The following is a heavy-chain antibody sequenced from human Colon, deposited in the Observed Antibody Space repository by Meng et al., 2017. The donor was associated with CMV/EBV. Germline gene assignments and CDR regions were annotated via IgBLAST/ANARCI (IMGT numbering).Heavy chain of an antibody. CDR3: AHTVGYTSGWYIYYSDY. Sequence: QFTLKGSGPTLVQPTQTLTLTCYFSGFSLTTGGVGVGWIRQPPGKALEWLALVYWDDNKLFSLSLKNRLTITKDTSKNQVVLTMTNMDPVDTATYYCAHTVGYTSGWYIYYSDYWSQGTLVTVSS. CDR1: GFSLTTGGVG. V-gene: IGHV2-5*02. D-gene: IGHD6-19*01. J-gene: IGHJ4*02. CDR2: VYWDDNK.